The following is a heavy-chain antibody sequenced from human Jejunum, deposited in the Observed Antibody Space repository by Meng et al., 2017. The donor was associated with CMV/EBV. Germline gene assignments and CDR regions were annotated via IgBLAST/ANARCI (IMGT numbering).Heavy chain of an antibody. J-gene: IGHJ6*02. D-gene: IGHD3-3*01. CDR1: FGSLS. Sequence: FGSLSMGWVRQAPGKGLEWVSSVGGGGGSTYYADSVKGRFTISRDNSKSTLFLQMNSLRAEDTAVYYCANVRSGTYRHYNRDVWGQGTTVTVSS. CDR3: ANVRSGTYRHYNRDV. V-gene: IGHV3-23*01. CDR2: VGGGGGST.